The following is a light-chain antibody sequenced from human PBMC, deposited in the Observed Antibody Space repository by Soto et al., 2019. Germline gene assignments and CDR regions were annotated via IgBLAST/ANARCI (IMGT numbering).Light chain of an antibody. CDR1: SSDVGGYNF. CDR3: SSYTSRNTLA. Sequence: QSVPTQPASVSGSPGQSITISCTGTSSDVGGYNFVSWYQQHPGKAPKLMIYEVTDRPSGVSNRFSGSKSGSTASLTISGLQAEDEADYYWSSYTSRNTLAFGGGTKVTVL. V-gene: IGLV2-14*01. J-gene: IGLJ2*01. CDR2: EVT.